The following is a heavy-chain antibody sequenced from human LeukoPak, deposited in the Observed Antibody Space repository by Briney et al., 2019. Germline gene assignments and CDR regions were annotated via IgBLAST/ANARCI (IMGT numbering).Heavy chain of an antibody. CDR1: GFRFTNAC. J-gene: IGHJ4*02. V-gene: IGHV3-15*01. Sequence: GCSVPLPCLVSGFRFTNACMSWVRQAPGKGLEGIGRVKSKTEGGTTDYAAPVKGRFTISRDDSKNKLYLQMNSLKTEDTAVYYCNSLPYDSSTFFTDKWGQGTLVTVSS. CDR3: NSLPYDSSTFFTDK. D-gene: IGHD3-22*01. CDR2: VKSKTEGGTT.